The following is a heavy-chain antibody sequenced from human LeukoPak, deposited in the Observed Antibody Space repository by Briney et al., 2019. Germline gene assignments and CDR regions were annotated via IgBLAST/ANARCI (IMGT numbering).Heavy chain of an antibody. J-gene: IGHJ6*02. CDR2: ISYDGSNK. Sequence: GGSLRLSCAASGFTFSSYAMHWVRQAPGKGLEWVAVISYDGSNKYYADSVKGRFTISRDNSKNTLYLQMNSLRAEDTAVYYCARELDKSGSYLRSSGMDVWGQGTTVTASS. CDR3: ARELDKSGSYLRSSGMDV. D-gene: IGHD1-26*01. CDR1: GFTFSSYA. V-gene: IGHV3-30-3*01.